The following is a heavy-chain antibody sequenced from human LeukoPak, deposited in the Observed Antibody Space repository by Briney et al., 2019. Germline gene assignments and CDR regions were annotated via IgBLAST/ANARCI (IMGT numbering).Heavy chain of an antibody. Sequence: GRSLRLSCAASGFTFSSYAMHWVRQAPGKGLEWVAVISYDARIEHYADSVKGRFTISRDNSKNTLYLQMTSLRTEDTAVYSCTRFRNVRRGSDGYFFDYWGQGTLVTVSS. CDR1: GFTFSSYA. D-gene: IGHD5-12*01. V-gene: IGHV3-30*01. CDR2: ISYDARIE. J-gene: IGHJ4*02. CDR3: TRFRNVRRGSDGYFFDY.